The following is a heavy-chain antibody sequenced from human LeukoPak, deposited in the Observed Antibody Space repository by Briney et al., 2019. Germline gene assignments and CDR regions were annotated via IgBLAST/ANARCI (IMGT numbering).Heavy chain of an antibody. CDR2: IDQSGGRN. J-gene: IGHJ3*02. CDR1: GFTVNSNY. D-gene: IGHD3-16*01. V-gene: IGHV3-7*05. CDR3: ARDVEGGTFDI. Sequence: PGGSLRLSCAASGFTVNSNYLSWVRQAPGRGLEWVANIDQSGGRNNYVDSVKGRFTISRDNAKNSLFLEMSSLRADDTAVYFCARDVEGGTFDIWGQGTTVTVSS.